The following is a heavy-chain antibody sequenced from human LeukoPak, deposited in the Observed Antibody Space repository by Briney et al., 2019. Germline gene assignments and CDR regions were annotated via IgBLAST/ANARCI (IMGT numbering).Heavy chain of an antibody. CDR3: ARGRWEHDY. CDR2: INHSGST. CDR1: GGSFSGYY. D-gene: IGHD1-26*01. V-gene: IGHV4-34*01. J-gene: IGHJ4*02. Sequence: SETLSLTCAVYGGSFSGYYWSWIRQPPGKGLEWIGEINHSGSTNYNPSLKSRVTISVDTSKNQFSLKLSFVTAADTAVYYCARGRWEHDYWGQGTLVTVSS.